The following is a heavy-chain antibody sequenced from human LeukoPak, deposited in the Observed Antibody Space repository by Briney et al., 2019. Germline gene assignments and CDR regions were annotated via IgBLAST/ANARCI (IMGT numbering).Heavy chain of an antibody. CDR1: GGSFTGYY. J-gene: IGHJ4*02. Sequence: SETLSLTCSVDGGSFTGYYWTWIRQPPGKGLEWIGEINHTGNTNYNPSLKSRVTLSIDMSKKQFSLHLTSLTAADTAVYYCARITGYGGGSLRYWGQGTLVAIFS. D-gene: IGHD4-23*01. V-gene: IGHV4-34*01. CDR3: ARITGYGGGSLRY. CDR2: INHTGNT.